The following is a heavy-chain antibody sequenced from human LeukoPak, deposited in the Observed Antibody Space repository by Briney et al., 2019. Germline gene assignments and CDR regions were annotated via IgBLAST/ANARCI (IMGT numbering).Heavy chain of an antibody. Sequence: PSETLSLTCTVSGASISNYYWSWLRQPAGKGPEWIGHISTSGSTNYNPSLKSRVTMSVDTSKNQFSLKLSSVTAADTAVYYCARVRYSDSSVLTRKRSYYFDYWGQGTLVTVSS. V-gene: IGHV4-4*07. D-gene: IGHD3-22*01. CDR2: ISTSGST. CDR1: GASISNYY. CDR3: ARVRYSDSSVLTRKRSYYFDY. J-gene: IGHJ4*02.